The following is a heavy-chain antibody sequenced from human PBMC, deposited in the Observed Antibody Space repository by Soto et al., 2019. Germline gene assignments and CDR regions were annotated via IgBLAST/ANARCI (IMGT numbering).Heavy chain of an antibody. CDR2: IIPIFGTA. D-gene: IGHD5-18*01. CDR3: AREPDTYDAFDI. V-gene: IGHV1-69*13. J-gene: IGHJ3*02. Sequence: GASVKVSCKASVGTFSSYAISCVRQAPGQGLEWMGGIIPIFGTANYAQKFQGRVTITADESTSTAYMELSSLRSEDTAVYYCAREPDTYDAFDIWGQGTMVTVSS. CDR1: VGTFSSYA.